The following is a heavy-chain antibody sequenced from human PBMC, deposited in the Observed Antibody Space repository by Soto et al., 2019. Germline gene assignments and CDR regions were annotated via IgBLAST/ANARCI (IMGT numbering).Heavy chain of an antibody. D-gene: IGHD2-15*01. V-gene: IGHV1-8*01. CDR1: GYTFTCYD. CDR2: MNPNSGKA. Sequence: QVQLVQSGAEVKKPGASVKVSCKASGYTFTCYDINWVRQAAGQGLEWIGWMNPNSGKAVYAQKFQGRVTMAGNTSISTAYMELSSLRSDDTAVYFCARGLVVVSATYWYFDLWGRGTLVTVSS. CDR3: ARGLVVVSATYWYFDL. J-gene: IGHJ2*01.